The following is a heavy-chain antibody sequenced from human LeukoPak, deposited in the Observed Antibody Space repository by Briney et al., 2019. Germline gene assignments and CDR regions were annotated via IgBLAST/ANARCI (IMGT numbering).Heavy chain of an antibody. Sequence: GESLKISCKGSGYSFTSYWIGWVRQMPGKGLEWTGIIYPGDSDTRYSPSFQGQVTISADKSVSAAYLQWSSLKASDTAMYYCARQGYCSGGSCYPNYYYGMDVWGQGTTVTVSS. CDR1: GYSFTSYW. CDR3: ARQGYCSGGSCYPNYYYGMDV. CDR2: IYPGDSDT. D-gene: IGHD2-15*01. J-gene: IGHJ6*02. V-gene: IGHV5-51*01.